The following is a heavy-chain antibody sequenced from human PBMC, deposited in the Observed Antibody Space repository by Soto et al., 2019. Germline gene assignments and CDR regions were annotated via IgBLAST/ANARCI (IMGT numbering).Heavy chain of an antibody. D-gene: IGHD2-2*01. CDR2: INSDGSNT. CDR3: ARGVVPAAMSY. CDR1: GFNFSCFW. V-gene: IGHV3-74*01. J-gene: IGHJ4*02. Sequence: ELQLVESGGGLVQPGGSLRLSCAASGFNFSCFWMHWVRQAPGEGLVWVSRINSDGSNTNYADSVKGRFTISRDNAKNTLYLQMNSLRAEDTAVYYCARGVVPAAMSYWGQGTLVTVSS.